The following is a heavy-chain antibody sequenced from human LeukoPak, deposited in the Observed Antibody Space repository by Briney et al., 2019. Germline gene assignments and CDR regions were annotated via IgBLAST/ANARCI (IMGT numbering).Heavy chain of an antibody. CDR1: GFTFSSYS. V-gene: IGHV3-21*01. J-gene: IGHJ4*02. Sequence: GGSLRLSCAASGFTFSSYSMNWVRQAPGKGLEWVSSISSSSSYIYYADSVKGRFTISRDNAKNSLYLQMNSLRAEDTAVYYCARLWFGELGTYDYWGQGTLVTVSS. D-gene: IGHD3-10*01. CDR2: ISSSSSYI. CDR3: ARLWFGELGTYDY.